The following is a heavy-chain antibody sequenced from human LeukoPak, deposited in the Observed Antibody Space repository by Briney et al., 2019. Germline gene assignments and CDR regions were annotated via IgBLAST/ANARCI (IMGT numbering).Heavy chain of an antibody. Sequence: GGSLRLSCAASGFTFSKYGMHWVRQAPGKGLEWVAVIWYDGSNQYYADSVKGRFTISRDNSKNTLYLQMNSLRAEDTAVYHCARDIRSNWYDYWGQGTLVIVSS. D-gene: IGHD3-3*02. CDR2: IWYDGSNQ. CDR3: ARDIRSNWYDY. V-gene: IGHV3-33*01. J-gene: IGHJ5*01. CDR1: GFTFSKYG.